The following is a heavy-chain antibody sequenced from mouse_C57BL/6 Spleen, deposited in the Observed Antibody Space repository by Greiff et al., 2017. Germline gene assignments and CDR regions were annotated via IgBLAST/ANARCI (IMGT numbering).Heavy chain of an antibody. V-gene: IGHV2-2*01. D-gene: IGHD1-1*01. Sequence: QVQLKQSGPGLVQPSPSLSITCTVSGFSLTSYGVHWVRQSPGQGLEWLGVICRGGSTDYNAAFISRLSISTDNSKSQVSFKMNSLQADDTAIYYCARKGTTVVDWYFDVWGTGTTVTVSS. CDR1: GFSLTSYG. J-gene: IGHJ1*03. CDR2: ICRGGST. CDR3: ARKGTTVVDWYFDV.